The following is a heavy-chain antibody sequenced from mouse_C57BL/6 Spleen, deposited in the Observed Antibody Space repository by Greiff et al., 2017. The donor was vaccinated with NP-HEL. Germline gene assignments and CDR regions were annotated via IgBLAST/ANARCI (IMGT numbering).Heavy chain of an antibody. Sequence: QVQLQQPGTELVKPGASVKLSCKASGYTFTSYWMHWVKQRPGQGLEWIGNINPSNGGTNYNGKFKGKATLTADKSSSTAYMQLSSLTSEDSAVYFCAREDDGYYISYAMDYWGQGTSVTVSS. CDR1: GYTFTSYW. CDR3: AREDDGYYISYAMDY. CDR2: INPSNGGT. J-gene: IGHJ4*01. D-gene: IGHD2-3*01. V-gene: IGHV1-53*01.